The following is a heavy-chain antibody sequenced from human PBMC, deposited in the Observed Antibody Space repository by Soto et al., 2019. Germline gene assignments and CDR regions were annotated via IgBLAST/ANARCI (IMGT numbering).Heavy chain of an antibody. D-gene: IGHD2-15*01. J-gene: IGHJ6*02. CDR2: ISSDGACI. CDR1: GITFSRYT. V-gene: IGHV3-21*01. Sequence: GGSLRLSCAASGITFSRYTMSWVRQSPGEGLEWVSSISSDGACIYYADSVKGRFTISRDNAKKTLYLQMNSLRAEDTAVYYCECSGGYCGGCCCYPYYYGLDVWGQGTTVTVSS. CDR3: ECSGGYCGGCCCYPYYYGLDV.